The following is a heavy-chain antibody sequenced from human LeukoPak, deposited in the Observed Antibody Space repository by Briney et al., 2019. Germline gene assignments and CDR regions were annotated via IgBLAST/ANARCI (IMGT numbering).Heavy chain of an antibody. D-gene: IGHD1-26*01. CDR2: INPDGSTT. Sequence: GGSLRLSCAASGFTFSRYWIHWVRQTPGKGLEWVSRINPDGSTTTYADSVKGRFTISRDNAENTAYLQMNSLRAEDTAVYYCARVLSASWDWFDPWGQGTLVTVSS. V-gene: IGHV3-74*01. CDR1: GFTFSRYW. CDR3: ARVLSASWDWFDP. J-gene: IGHJ5*02.